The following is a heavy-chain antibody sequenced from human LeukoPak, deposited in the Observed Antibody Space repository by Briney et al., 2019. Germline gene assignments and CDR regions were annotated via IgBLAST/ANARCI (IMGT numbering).Heavy chain of an antibody. J-gene: IGHJ4*02. D-gene: IGHD3-22*01. CDR1: GFTFSSYG. V-gene: IGHV3-33*01. Sequence: GGSLRLSCAASGFTFSSYGMHWVRQAPGKGLEWVAVIWYDGSNKYYADSVRGRFTISRDNSKNTLYLQMSSLRADDTAVYFCAIDYYDSKDYYLGHNWGQGTLVTVSS. CDR2: IWYDGSNK. CDR3: AIDYYDSKDYYLGHN.